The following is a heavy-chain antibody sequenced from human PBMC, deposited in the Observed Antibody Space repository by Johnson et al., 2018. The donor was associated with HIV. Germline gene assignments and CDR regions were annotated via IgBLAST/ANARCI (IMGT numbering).Heavy chain of an antibody. CDR2: IRYDGSNK. Sequence: QMQLVESGGGVVQPGRSLRLSCAASGFTFSSYGMHWVRQAPGKGLEWVAFIRYDGSNKYYADSVKGRFTISRDNSKNTLYLQMNRLRAEDKAVYYCAKERGIVVVRDAFDIWGQGTMVTVSS. V-gene: IGHV3-30*02. CDR3: AKERGIVVVRDAFDI. CDR1: GFTFSSYG. D-gene: IGHD3-22*01. J-gene: IGHJ3*02.